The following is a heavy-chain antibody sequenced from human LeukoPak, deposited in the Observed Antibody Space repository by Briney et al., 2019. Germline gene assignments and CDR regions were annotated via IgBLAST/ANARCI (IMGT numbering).Heavy chain of an antibody. Sequence: GRSLRLSCAASGFTFSTYWMHWVRHAPGKGLVWVSRINSDGSSTTYADSVKGRFTISRDNAKNTLYLQMNSLSAEDTAVYYCAREGILEYFDYWGQGTLVTVSS. J-gene: IGHJ4*02. V-gene: IGHV3-74*01. CDR3: AREGILEYFDY. CDR2: INSDGSST. CDR1: GFTFSTYW. D-gene: IGHD3-3*01.